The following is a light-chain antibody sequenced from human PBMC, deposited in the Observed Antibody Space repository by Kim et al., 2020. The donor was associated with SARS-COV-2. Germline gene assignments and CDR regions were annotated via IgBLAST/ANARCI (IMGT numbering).Light chain of an antibody. V-gene: IGKV3D-7*01. CDR1: QSVSSSY. CDR3: QQDYTTGVT. J-gene: IGKJ5*01. CDR2: GAS. Sequence: PGERVTLSCRASQSVSSSYLTWYQQKPGQAPRLLIYGASTRATGIPARFSGSGSGTDFTLTISSLQPEDFAVYYCQQDYTTGVTFGQGTRLE.